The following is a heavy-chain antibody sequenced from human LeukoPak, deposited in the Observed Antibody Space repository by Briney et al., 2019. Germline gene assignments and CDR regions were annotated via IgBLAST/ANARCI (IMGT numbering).Heavy chain of an antibody. J-gene: IGHJ5*02. V-gene: IGHV4-59*01. CDR1: GGSISSYY. D-gene: IGHD2-15*01. CDR2: IYYSGST. Sequence: SETLSLTSTVSGGSISSYYWSWIRQPPGKGLEWIGYIYYSGSTNYNPSLKSRVTISVDTSKNQFSLKLSSVTAADTAVYYCARGRGYCSGGSCYLRFDPWGQGTLVTVSS. CDR3: ARGRGYCSGGSCYLRFDP.